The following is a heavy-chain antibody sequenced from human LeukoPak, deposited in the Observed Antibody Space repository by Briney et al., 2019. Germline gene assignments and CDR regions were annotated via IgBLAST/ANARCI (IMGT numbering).Heavy chain of an antibody. CDR3: VRDINWNYFFDY. D-gene: IGHD1-7*01. CDR1: RFTFSRYA. V-gene: IGHV3-30*03. Sequence: GGSLRLSCVTSRFTFSRYAMHWVRHAPGHGLQWVTVASYDGSDTSYVDSVKGRFTLSRDSSTNTVYLQMDNLRTEDTAIYYCVRDINWNYFFDYWGQGTLVTVSS. CDR2: ASYDGSDT. J-gene: IGHJ4*02.